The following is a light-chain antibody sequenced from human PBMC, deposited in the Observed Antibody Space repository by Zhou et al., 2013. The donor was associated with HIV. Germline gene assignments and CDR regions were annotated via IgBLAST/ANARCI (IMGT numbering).Light chain of an antibody. Sequence: DIQLTQSASFLSASVGDRVTIACRASQSISNWLAWYQHKPGKAPKLLIHKTSTLQGGVPSRFSGSGSGTSFTLTINGLQPDDCATYYCQQYNSYSWSFGQGTRVEI. J-gene: IGKJ1*01. CDR2: KTS. CDR1: QSISNW. CDR3: QQYNSYSWS. V-gene: IGKV1-5*03.